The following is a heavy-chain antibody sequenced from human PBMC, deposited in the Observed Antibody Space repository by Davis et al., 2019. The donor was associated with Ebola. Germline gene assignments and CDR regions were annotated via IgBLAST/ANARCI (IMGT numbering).Heavy chain of an antibody. CDR1: GYTFTSYG. Sequence: ASVKVSCKASGYTFTSYGISWVRQAPGQGLEWMGWISAYNGNTNYAQKLQGRVTMTRDTSISTAYMELSRLRSDDTAVYYCARVGSTVTTFDYWGQGTLVTVSS. V-gene: IGHV1-18*01. CDR3: ARVGSTVTTFDY. CDR2: ISAYNGNT. J-gene: IGHJ4*02. D-gene: IGHD4-17*01.